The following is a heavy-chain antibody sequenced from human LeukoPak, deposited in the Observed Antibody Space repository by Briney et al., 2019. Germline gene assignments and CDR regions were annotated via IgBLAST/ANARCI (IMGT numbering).Heavy chain of an antibody. J-gene: IGHJ6*02. CDR2: IIPIFGTA. CDR3: ATVLTQNTSQYGMDV. D-gene: IGHD4/OR15-4a*01. Sequence: ASVKVSCKASGYTFTGYYMHWVRQAPGQGLEWMGGIIPIFGTANYAQRFQGRVTITADESTSTAYMELSSLRSEDTAVYYCATVLTQNTSQYGMDVWGQGTTVTVSS. V-gene: IGHV1-69*13. CDR1: GYTFTGYY.